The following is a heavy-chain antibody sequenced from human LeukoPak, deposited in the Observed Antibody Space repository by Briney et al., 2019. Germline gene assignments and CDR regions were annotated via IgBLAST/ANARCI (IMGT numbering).Heavy chain of an antibody. CDR1: GGTFSSYA. D-gene: IGHD3-22*01. CDR2: IIPIFGTA. CDR3: ARDKYYYDSSGYYPDNYYYYYYMDV. V-gene: IGHV1-69*13. J-gene: IGHJ6*03. Sequence: SVKVSCTASGGTFSSYAISWVRQAPGQGLEWMGGIIPIFGTANYAQKFQGRVTITADESTSTAYMELSSLRSEDTAVYYCARDKYYYDSSGYYPDNYYYYYYMDVWGKGTTVTIS.